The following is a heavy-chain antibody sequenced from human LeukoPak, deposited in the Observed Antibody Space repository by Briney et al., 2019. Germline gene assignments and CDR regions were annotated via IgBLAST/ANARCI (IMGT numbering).Heavy chain of an antibody. D-gene: IGHD3-22*01. CDR3: ARYQKSSGYYYY. CDR2: ICYTGST. Sequence: SETLSLTCSVSSGSISSYCWSWIRQPPGKGLEWIGYICYTGSTNYNPSLKSRVTISVDTSKSQFSLKLSSVTPADTAVYYCARYQKSSGYYYYWGQGTLVTVSS. J-gene: IGHJ4*02. CDR1: SGSISSYC. V-gene: IGHV4-59*01.